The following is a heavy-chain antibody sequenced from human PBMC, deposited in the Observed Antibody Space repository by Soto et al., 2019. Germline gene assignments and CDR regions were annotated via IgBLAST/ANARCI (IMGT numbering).Heavy chain of an antibody. J-gene: IGHJ4*02. CDR1: GGSFTCRDCY. CDR3: ARGYGHYDPFDS. V-gene: IGHV4-30-4*01. D-gene: IGHD4-17*01. CDR2: FYYSGTT. Sequence: KTSETLSLTCTVSGGSFTCRDCYWTWIRQPPGKGREWIGYFYYSGTTYYNPSLRGRVTISVDTSKNHFSLKPSSVTATDTAAYYCARGYGHYDPFDSWGRGPLGTVPS.